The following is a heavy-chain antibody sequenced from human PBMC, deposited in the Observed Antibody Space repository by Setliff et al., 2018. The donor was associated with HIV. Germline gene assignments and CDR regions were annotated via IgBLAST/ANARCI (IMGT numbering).Heavy chain of an antibody. D-gene: IGHD3-9*01. V-gene: IGHV1-2*06. CDR3: AREYDVLTGYYISAFDI. CDR1: GYTFTGYF. Sequence: ASVKVSCKASGYTFTGYFIHWVRQAPGQGLERMGRINPNTGDTNYAQKFQDRVTMTRDTSINTAYMELSRLRSDDTAVYYCAREYDVLTGYYISAFDIWGQGTMVTV. CDR2: INPNTGDT. J-gene: IGHJ3*02.